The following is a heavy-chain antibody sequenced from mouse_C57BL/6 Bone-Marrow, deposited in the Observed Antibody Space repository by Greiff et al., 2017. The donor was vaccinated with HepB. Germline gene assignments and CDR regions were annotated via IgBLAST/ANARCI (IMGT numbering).Heavy chain of an antibody. CDR1: GYTFTSYW. CDR3: ARRYYYGSSPHWYFDV. V-gene: IGHV1-72*01. Sequence: QVQLQQPGAELVKPGASVKLSCKASGYTFTSYWMHWVKQRPGRGLEWIGRIDPNSGGTKYNEKFKSKATLTVDKPSSTAYMQLSSLTSEDAAVDYCARRYYYGSSPHWYFDVWGTGTTVTVSS. D-gene: IGHD1-1*01. J-gene: IGHJ1*03. CDR2: IDPNSGGT.